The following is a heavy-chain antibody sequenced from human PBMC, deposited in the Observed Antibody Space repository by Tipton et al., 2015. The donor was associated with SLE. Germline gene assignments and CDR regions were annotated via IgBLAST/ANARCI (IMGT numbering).Heavy chain of an antibody. CDR3: ASGSGYGSGSDFLDY. CDR1: GGSISSYY. Sequence: TLSLTCTVSGGSISSYYWSWIRQPPGKGLEWIGYIYYSGSTYYNPSLKSRVTISVDTSKNQFSLKLSSVTAADTAVYYCASGSGYGSGSDFLDYWGQGTLVTVSS. CDR2: IYYSGST. J-gene: IGHJ4*02. D-gene: IGHD3-10*01. V-gene: IGHV4-59*12.